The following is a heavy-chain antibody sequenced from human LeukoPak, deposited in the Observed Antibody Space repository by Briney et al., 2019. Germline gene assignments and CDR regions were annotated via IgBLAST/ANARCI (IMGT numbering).Heavy chain of an antibody. J-gene: IGHJ4*02. D-gene: IGHD1-26*01. V-gene: IGHV3-7*01. Sequence: GGSLRLSCSASGFIFISYGMHWVRQAPGKGLEWVANIKQDGSEKHYVDSVKGRFTISRDNAENSLYLQMNGLRAEDTAVYYCAIGGGAAENWGQGTLVTVSS. CDR2: IKQDGSEK. CDR3: AIGGGAAEN. CDR1: GFIFISYG.